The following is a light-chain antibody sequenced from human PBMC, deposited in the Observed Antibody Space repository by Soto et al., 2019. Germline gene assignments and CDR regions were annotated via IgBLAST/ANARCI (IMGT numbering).Light chain of an antibody. CDR2: EVS. CDR1: TSDFGGNNF. J-gene: IGLJ1*01. CDR3: SSYTNSDSYV. V-gene: IGLV2-14*01. Sequence: ALTQPASVSGSPGQSITISCTVTTSDFGGNNFVSWYQQHPGKAPKLIIYEVSNRPSGISNRFSGSKSGNTASLTISGLQAEDEADYYCSSYTNSDSYVFGTGTKVTVL.